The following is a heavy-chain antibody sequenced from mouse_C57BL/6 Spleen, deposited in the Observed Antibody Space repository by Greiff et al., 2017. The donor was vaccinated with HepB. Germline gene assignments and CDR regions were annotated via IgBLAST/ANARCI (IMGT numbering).Heavy chain of an antibody. CDR3: ARGSYGSSYFDY. V-gene: IGHV1-82*01. D-gene: IGHD1-1*01. Sequence: QVQLQQSGPELVKPGASVKISCKASGYAFSSSWMNWVKQRPGKGLEWIGRIYPGDGDTNYNGKFKGKATLTADKSSSTAYMQLRSLTSEDSAVYCWARGSYGSSYFDYWGQGTTLTVSS. J-gene: IGHJ2*01. CDR1: GYAFSSSW. CDR2: IYPGDGDT.